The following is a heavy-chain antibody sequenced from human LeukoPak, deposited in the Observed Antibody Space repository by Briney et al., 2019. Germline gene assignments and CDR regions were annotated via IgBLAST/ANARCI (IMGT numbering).Heavy chain of an antibody. D-gene: IGHD3-9*01. CDR1: GYSISSGYY. J-gene: IGHJ4*02. CDR3: ARQEGYDILTDY. CDR2: IYHSGCT. Sequence: SETLSLTCTVSGYSISSGYYWGWIRQPPGKGLEWIGSIYHSGCTYYNPSLKSRVTISVDTSKNQFSLKLSSVTAADTAVYYCARQEGYDILTDYWGQGTLVTVSS. V-gene: IGHV4-38-2*02.